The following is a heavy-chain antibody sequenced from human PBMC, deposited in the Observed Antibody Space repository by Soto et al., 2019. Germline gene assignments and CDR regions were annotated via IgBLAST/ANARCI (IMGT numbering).Heavy chain of an antibody. CDR3: AGDQLRGTGTTGGVFDY. Sequence: QVQLQESGPGLVKPSQTLSLTCTVSGGSISSGGYYWSWIRQHPGKGLEWIGYIYYSGSTYYNPSLQRLVTILGVTSKKQGSRELSSVPAAGTAVYYCAGDQLRGTGTTGGVFDYLGQGTLVTVSS. V-gene: IGHV4-31*01. J-gene: IGHJ4*02. CDR2: IYYSGST. D-gene: IGHD1-1*01. CDR1: GGSISSGGYY.